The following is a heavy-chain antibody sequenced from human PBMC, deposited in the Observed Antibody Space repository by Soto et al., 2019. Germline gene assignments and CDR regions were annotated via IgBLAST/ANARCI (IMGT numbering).Heavy chain of an antibody. CDR1: GFTFSSYA. D-gene: IGHD3-22*01. CDR3: ARDRSGTPSITMIVVVNHAFDI. V-gene: IGHV3-30-3*01. Sequence: QVQLVESGGGVVQPGRSLRLSCAASGFTFSSYAMHWVRQAPGKGLEWVAVISYDGSNKYYADSVKGRFTISRDNSKNTLYLQMNSLRAEDTAVYYCARDRSGTPSITMIVVVNHAFDIWGQGTMVTVSS. CDR2: ISYDGSNK. J-gene: IGHJ3*02.